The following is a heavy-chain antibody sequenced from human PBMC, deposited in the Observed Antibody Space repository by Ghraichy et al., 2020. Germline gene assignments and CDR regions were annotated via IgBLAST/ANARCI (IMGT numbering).Heavy chain of an antibody. CDR3: ARLWLRFSCLDY. Sequence: GESLNISCAASGFTFSSYWMSWVRQAPGKGLEWVANIKQDGSEKYYVDSVKGRFTISRDNAKNSLYLQMNSLRAEDTAVYYCARLWLRFSCLDYWGQGTLVTVSS. V-gene: IGHV3-7*01. CDR1: GFTFSSYW. J-gene: IGHJ4*02. CDR2: IKQDGSEK. D-gene: IGHD5-12*01.